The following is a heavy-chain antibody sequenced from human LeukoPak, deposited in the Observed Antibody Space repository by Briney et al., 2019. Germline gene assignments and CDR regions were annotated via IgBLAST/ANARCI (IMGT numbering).Heavy chain of an antibody. CDR3: ARVAEQHLDYYFDY. Sequence: ASVKVSCKASGYTFNNYGITWVRQAPGQGLEWMGWISAYNGDTKCAQKFQGRVTMTTDTSTSTAYMELRSLRSDDTAVYYCARVAEQHLDYYFDYWGQETLVTVSS. D-gene: IGHD1-1*01. V-gene: IGHV1-18*01. J-gene: IGHJ4*02. CDR2: ISAYNGDT. CDR1: GYTFNNYG.